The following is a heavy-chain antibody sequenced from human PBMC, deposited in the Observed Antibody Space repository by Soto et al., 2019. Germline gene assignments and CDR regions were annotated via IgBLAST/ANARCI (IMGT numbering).Heavy chain of an antibody. D-gene: IGHD3-16*01. J-gene: IGHJ4*02. CDR3: ARAWGYYFDY. CDR2: IYYSGGT. CDR1: GGSISSSY. V-gene: IGHV4-59*01. Sequence: QVQLQESGPGLVKPSETLSLTCTVSGGSISSSYWSWIRQPPGTGLLWLGYIYYSGGTNYNPSLKSRVTIAVYTSKCQLSLRLSSVTAADTAVYYCARAWGYYFDYWGQGTLVTVSS.